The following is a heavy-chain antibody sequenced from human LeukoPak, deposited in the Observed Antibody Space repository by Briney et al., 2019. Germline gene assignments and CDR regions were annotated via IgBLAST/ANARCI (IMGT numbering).Heavy chain of an antibody. J-gene: IGHJ4*02. V-gene: IGHV4-39*07. D-gene: IGHD6-19*01. CDR3: ARGPPVAGTGFDY. CDR2: IYHSGST. CDR1: GDSISSSNYY. Sequence: SETLSLTCTVSGDSISSSNYYWDWIRQPPGKGLEWIGYIYHSGSTYYNPSLKSRVTISVDRSKNQFSLKLSSVTAADTAVYYCARGPPVAGTGFDYWGQGTLVTVSS.